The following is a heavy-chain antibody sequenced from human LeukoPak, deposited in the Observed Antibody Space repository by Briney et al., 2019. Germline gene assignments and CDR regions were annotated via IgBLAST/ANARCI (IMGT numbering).Heavy chain of an antibody. CDR2: IHNIGST. Sequence: SETLSLTCTVSGDSVSSHSYFWGWIRQPPGQGLEWIASIHNIGSTYYNSSLRTRVTMSIDTSKNQFSLNLSSVTAADTALYYCAKNTYGSGWRTPIDSWGRGTLVTVSS. V-gene: IGHV4-39*01. CDR1: GDSVSSHSYF. CDR3: AKNTYGSGWRTPIDS. D-gene: IGHD6-19*01. J-gene: IGHJ4*02.